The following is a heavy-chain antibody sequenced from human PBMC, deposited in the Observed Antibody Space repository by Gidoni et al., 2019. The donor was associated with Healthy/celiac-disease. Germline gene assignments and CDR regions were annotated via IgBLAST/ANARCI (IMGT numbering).Heavy chain of an antibody. V-gene: IGHV5-51*01. D-gene: IGHD3-10*01. Sequence: EVQLVQPGAEVKTPGESLKISCKGAGYSFTSYWLGWVRRVPGKGLEWMGISYPGDSDTRYSPSFQGQVTISADKSISTAYLQWSSLKASDTAMYYCARHVTTMVRGVIITFPDYWGQGTLVTVSS. J-gene: IGHJ4*02. CDR3: ARHVTTMVRGVIITFPDY. CDR1: GYSFTSYW. CDR2: SYPGDSDT.